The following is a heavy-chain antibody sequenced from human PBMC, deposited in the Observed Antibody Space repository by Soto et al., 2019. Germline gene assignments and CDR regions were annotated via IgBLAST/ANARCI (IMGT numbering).Heavy chain of an antibody. CDR1: GFTFSSYA. CDR3: AKDSSPYSSGYDFYY. D-gene: IGHD6-19*01. V-gene: IGHV3-23*01. J-gene: IGHJ4*02. Sequence: PGGSLRLSCAASGFTFSSYAMSWVRQAPGKGLEWVSAISGSGGSTYYADSVKGRFTISRDNSKNTLYLQMNSLRAEDTAVYYCAKDSSPYSSGYDFYYWGQGTLVTVSS. CDR2: ISGSGGST.